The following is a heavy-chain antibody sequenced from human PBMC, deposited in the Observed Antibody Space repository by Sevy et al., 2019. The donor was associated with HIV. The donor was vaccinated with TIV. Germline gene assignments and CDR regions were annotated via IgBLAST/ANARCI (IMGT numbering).Heavy chain of an antibody. J-gene: IGHJ4*02. V-gene: IGHV3-7*01. Sequence: GGSLRLSCVASGFTFSNYWMTWVRQAPGKGLEWVANIKEDGTENYSVDSVKGRFTISRDNAKKSLYLQMNNLTVEDTAAYYCARSRRAPDYWGQGILVTVSS. CDR1: GFTFSNYW. CDR3: ARSRRAPDY. CDR2: IKEDGTEN.